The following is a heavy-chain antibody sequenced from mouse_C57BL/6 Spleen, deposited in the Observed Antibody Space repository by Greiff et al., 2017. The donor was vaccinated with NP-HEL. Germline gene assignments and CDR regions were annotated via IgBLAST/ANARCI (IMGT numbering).Heavy chain of an antibody. CDR2: IYPGDGDT. CDR1: GYAFSSSW. J-gene: IGHJ4*01. CDR3: ARRDDYDDAYYAMDY. V-gene: IGHV1-82*01. Sequence: QVQLQQSGPELVKPGASVKISCKASGYAFSSSWMNWVKQRPGKGLEWIGRIYPGDGDTNYNGKFKGKATLTADKSSSTAYMQLSGLTSEDSAVYFCARRDDYDDAYYAMDYWGQGTSVTVSS. D-gene: IGHD2-4*01.